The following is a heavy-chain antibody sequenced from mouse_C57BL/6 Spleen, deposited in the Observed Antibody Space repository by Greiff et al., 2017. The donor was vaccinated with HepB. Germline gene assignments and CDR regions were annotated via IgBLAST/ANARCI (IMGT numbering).Heavy chain of an antibody. J-gene: IGHJ2*01. CDR3: ASHYYGSSPYFDY. Sequence: QVQLKQPGAELVRPGSSVKLSCKASGYTFTSYWMHWVKQRPIQGLEWIGNIDPSDSETHYNQKFKDKATLTVDKSSSTAYMQLSSLTSEDSAVYYCASHYYGSSPYFDYWGQGTTLTVSS. CDR2: IDPSDSET. D-gene: IGHD1-1*01. CDR1: GYTFTSYW. V-gene: IGHV1-52*01.